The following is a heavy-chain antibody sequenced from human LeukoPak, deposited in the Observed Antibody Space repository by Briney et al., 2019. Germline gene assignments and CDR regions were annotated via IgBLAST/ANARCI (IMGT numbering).Heavy chain of an antibody. CDR3: ARVRGYSYGYNFDY. Sequence: PGGSLRLSCAASGLTVSRNYMTWVRQAPGKGLDWVSIIYSDGSTYYADSVKGRFNISRDNSKNTLWLQMNSLRAEDTAVYYCARVRGYSYGYNFDYWGQGTLVTVSS. V-gene: IGHV3-66*01. CDR2: IYSDGST. J-gene: IGHJ4*02. CDR1: GLTVSRNY. D-gene: IGHD5-18*01.